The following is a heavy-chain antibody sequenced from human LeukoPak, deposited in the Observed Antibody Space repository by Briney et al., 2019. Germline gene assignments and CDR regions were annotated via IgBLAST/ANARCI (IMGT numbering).Heavy chain of an antibody. D-gene: IGHD3-9*01. V-gene: IGHV3-23*01. CDR2: ISGSGGST. CDR3: AKEGDILTGYPRNWFDP. Sequence: PGGSLRLSCAASGFTFSSYAMSWVRQAPGKGLEWVSAISGSGGSTYYADSVKGRFTISRDNSKNTLYLQMNSLRAEDTAVYYRAKEGDILTGYPRNWFDPWGQGTLVTVSS. CDR1: GFTFSSYA. J-gene: IGHJ5*02.